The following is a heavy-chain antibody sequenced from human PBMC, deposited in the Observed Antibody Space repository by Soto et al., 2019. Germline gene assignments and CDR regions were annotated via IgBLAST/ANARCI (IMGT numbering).Heavy chain of an antibody. CDR1: GGTFSSYA. J-gene: IGHJ3*02. CDR3: ARDPPPYDAFDS. Sequence: ASVKVSCKASGGTFSSYAISWVRQAPGQGLEWMGGIIPIFGTANYAQKFQGRVTITADKATSTAYMELSSLRSEDTDVYYCARDPPPYDAFDSWGQGTMVTVSS. V-gene: IGHV1-69*06. CDR2: IIPIFGTA.